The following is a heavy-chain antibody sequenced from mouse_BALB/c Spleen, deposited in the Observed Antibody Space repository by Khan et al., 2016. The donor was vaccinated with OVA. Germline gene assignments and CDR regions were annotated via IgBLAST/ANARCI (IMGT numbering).Heavy chain of an antibody. D-gene: IGHD2-14*01. CDR2: IWGGGGT. J-gene: IGHJ4*01. CDR1: GFSLSRYN. CDR3: VRAYDRYDGYYAMDY. Sequence: VQLVESGPGLVAPSQSLSITCTVSGFSLSRYNIHWVRQPPGKGLEWLGMIWGGGGTDYNSTLKSRLSISKDNSKSQVFLKMNSLQTDDTAMYXWVRAYDRYDGYYAMDYWGQGTSVTVSS. V-gene: IGHV2-6-4*01.